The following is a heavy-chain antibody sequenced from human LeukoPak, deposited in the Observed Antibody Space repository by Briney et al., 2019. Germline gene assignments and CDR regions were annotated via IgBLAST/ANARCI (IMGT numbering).Heavy chain of an antibody. V-gene: IGHV4-4*07. CDR2: IYTSGST. CDR1: GGSITSHF. CDR3: ARDRLFGSGHRYFDY. D-gene: IGHD3-22*01. J-gene: IGHJ4*02. Sequence: SETLSLTCTVSGGSITSHFWSWIRQPAGKGLEWIGRIYTSGSTNYNPSLKSRVTMSVDTSKNQFSLKLSSGTAADTAVYYCARDRLFGSGHRYFDYWGQGTLVTVSS.